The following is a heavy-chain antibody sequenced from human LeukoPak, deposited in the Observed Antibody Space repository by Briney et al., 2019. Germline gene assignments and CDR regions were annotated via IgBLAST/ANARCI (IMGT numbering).Heavy chain of an antibody. CDR2: INWNGGST. J-gene: IGHJ4*02. CDR1: GFTFDDYG. Sequence: GGSLRLSCAASGFTFDDYGMSWVRQAPGKGLEWVSGINWNGGSTGYADSVKGRFTISRDNAKNSLYLQVNSLRAEDMALYYCARDIRLSGSYLFDYWGKGTLVTVSS. V-gene: IGHV3-20*04. CDR3: ARDIRLSGSYLFDY. D-gene: IGHD1-26*01.